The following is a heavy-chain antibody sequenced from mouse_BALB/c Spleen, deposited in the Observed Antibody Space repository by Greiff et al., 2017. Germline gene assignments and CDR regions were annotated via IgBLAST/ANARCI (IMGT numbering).Heavy chain of an antibody. V-gene: IGHV1-54*01. D-gene: IGHD2-1*01. J-gene: IGHJ2*01. CDR3: AREGGNYVFDY. CDR2: INPGSGGT. CDR1: GYAFTNYL. Sequence: VKLQESGAELVRPGTSVKVSCKASGYAFTNYLIEWVKQRPGQGLEWIGVINPGSGGTNYNEKFKGKATLTADKSSSTAYMQLSSLTSDDSAVYFCAREGGNYVFDYWGQGTTLTVSS.